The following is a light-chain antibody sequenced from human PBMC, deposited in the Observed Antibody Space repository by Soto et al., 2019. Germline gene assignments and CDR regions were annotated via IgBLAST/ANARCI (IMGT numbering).Light chain of an antibody. J-gene: IGLJ2*01. CDR1: SSNIGAGYD. CDR3: QSYDSSLNVV. V-gene: IGLV1-40*01. Sequence: QPVLTQPPSVSGAPGQRVTISCTGSSSNIGAGYDVHWYQQLPGTAPKLLIYGNSNRPSGVPDRFSGSKSGTSASLAITGLQAEDEADYYGQSYDSSLNVVFGGGTKVTVL. CDR2: GNS.